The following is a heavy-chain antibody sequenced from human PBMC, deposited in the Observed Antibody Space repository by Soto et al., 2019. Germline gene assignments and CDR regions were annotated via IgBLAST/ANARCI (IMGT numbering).Heavy chain of an antibody. Sequence: GKSLRLSCAASRFTCSSYWMHWVRQAPGKGLVWVSRIKSDESGTSYADSVEGRFTISRDNAKNTLYLQMNSLRAEDTAIYYCARGFIDYIDYWGQGTLVTASS. D-gene: IGHD3-16*02. CDR3: ARGFIDYIDY. V-gene: IGHV3-74*01. CDR2: IKSDESGT. J-gene: IGHJ4*02. CDR1: RFTCSSYW.